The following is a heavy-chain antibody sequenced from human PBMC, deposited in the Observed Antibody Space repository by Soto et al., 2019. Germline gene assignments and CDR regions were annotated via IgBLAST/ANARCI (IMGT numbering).Heavy chain of an antibody. V-gene: IGHV4-59*01. CDR3: ARDGDGYNYEFSY. Sequence: SETLSLTCTVSGGSISSYYWSWIRQPPGKGLEWIGYIYYSGSTNYNPSLKSRVTISVDTSKNQFSLKLSSVTAADTAVYYCARDGDGYNYEFSYWGQGTLVTVSS. CDR1: GGSISSYY. D-gene: IGHD5-12*01. CDR2: IYYSGST. J-gene: IGHJ4*02.